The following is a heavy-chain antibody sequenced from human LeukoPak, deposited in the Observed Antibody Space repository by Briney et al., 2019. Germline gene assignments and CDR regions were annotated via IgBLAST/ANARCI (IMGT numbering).Heavy chain of an antibody. CDR3: ASTPSGSSAWYYFDK. D-gene: IGHD6-19*01. V-gene: IGHV4-39*01. Sequence: PSETLSLSCTVSGGSISSSSDYWGWIPQPPGKGLEWIGSIYYSGNTYYNPTLKSRVNISVDTSNKKFSLKLSCVTAADTAVYYCASTPSGSSAWYYFDKWGQGTLVTVS. CDR1: GGSISSSSDY. CDR2: IYYSGNT. J-gene: IGHJ4*02.